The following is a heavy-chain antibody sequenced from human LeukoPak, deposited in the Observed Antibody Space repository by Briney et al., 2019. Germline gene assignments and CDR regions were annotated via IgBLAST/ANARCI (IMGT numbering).Heavy chain of an antibody. CDR2: ISAYNGNT. CDR1: GYTFTSYG. D-gene: IGHD1-26*01. Sequence: GASVKVSCKASGYTFTSYGISWVRQAPGQGLEWMGWISAYNGNTNYAQKLQGRVTMTTDTSTGTAYMKVRSLRSDDTAVYYCARDSGRYPYYWGQGTLVTVSS. J-gene: IGHJ4*02. CDR3: ARDSGRYPYY. V-gene: IGHV1-18*01.